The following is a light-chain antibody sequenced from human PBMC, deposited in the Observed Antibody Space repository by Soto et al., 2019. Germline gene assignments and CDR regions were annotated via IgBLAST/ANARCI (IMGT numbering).Light chain of an antibody. Sequence: QSVLTQPPSASGSPGQSVTISCTGTSSDVGGYNYVSWYQQHPGKAPKLMIYEVSKRPSGVPDRFSGSKSGNTASLTVSGLQAEDEADYYCSSYAGSNNWEFGGGTQLTVL. CDR1: SSDVGGYNY. J-gene: IGLJ3*02. CDR2: EVS. CDR3: SSYAGSNNWE. V-gene: IGLV2-8*01.